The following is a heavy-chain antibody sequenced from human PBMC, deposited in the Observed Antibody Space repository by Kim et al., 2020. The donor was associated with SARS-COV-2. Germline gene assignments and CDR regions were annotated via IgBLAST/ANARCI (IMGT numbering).Heavy chain of an antibody. D-gene: IGHD6-19*01. V-gene: IGHV3-48*01. CDR3: AKGGGSD. CDR2: ITGSNTI. Sequence: GGSLRLSCVASGFTFSTSRMNWVRQASGKGLEWVSSITGSNTIYDADSVKGRFTISRDNAKNSLYLQMNSLRAEDTAVYYCAKGGGSDWGQGTLVTGSS. J-gene: IGHJ4*02. CDR1: GFTFSTSR.